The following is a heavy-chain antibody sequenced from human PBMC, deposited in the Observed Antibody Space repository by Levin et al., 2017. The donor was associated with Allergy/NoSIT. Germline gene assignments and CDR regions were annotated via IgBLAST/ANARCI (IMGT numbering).Heavy chain of an antibody. CDR3: ARRGTRDYYYYMDG. CDR2: IYPGDSDT. CDR1: GYSFTSYW. D-gene: IGHD1-1*01. Sequence: VASVKVSCQGSGYSFTSYWIGWVRQMPGKGLEWMGIIYPGDSDTRYSPSFQGQVTISADKSISTAYLQWSSLKASDTAIYYCARRGTRDYYYYMDGWGKGTTVTVSS. V-gene: IGHV5-51*01. J-gene: IGHJ6*03.